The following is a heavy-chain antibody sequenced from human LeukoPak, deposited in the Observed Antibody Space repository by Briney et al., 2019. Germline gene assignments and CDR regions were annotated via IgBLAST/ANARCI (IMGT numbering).Heavy chain of an antibody. J-gene: IGHJ4*02. Sequence: PGGSLRLSCAASGFTFDDYTMHWVRQAPGKGLEWVSLISWDGGSTYHADSVKGRFTISRDNSKNSLYLQMNSLRTEDTALYYCAKDNYDSSGYYYFDYWGQGTLVTVSS. CDR2: ISWDGGST. CDR3: AKDNYDSSGYYYFDY. V-gene: IGHV3-43*01. CDR1: GFTFDDYT. D-gene: IGHD3-22*01.